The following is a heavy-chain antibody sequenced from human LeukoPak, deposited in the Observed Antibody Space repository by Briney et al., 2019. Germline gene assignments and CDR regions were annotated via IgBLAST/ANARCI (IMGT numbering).Heavy chain of an antibody. CDR2: INPNSGGT. J-gene: IGHJ4*02. Sequence: ASVKVSCKASGYIFTSYDTNWVRQAPGQGLEWMGWINPNSGGTNYAQKFQGRVTMTRDTSISTAYMELRSLRSDDTAVYYCARGNPYFDYWGQGTLVTVSS. V-gene: IGHV1-2*02. CDR1: GYIFTSYD. D-gene: IGHD3-10*01. CDR3: ARGNPYFDY.